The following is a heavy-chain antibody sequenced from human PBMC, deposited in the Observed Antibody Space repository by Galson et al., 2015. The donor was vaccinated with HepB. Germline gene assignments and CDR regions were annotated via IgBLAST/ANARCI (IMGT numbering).Heavy chain of an antibody. D-gene: IGHD3-10*01. CDR3: AKDLQNYYYYMDV. J-gene: IGHJ6*03. Sequence: SLRLSCAASGFIFDEYAMHWVRQAPGKGLEWVPGISWNSGSIAYADSVKGRFTISRDNAKNSLYLQMNSLRAEDTALYYCAKDLQNYYYYMDVWGKGTTVTVSS. CDR1: GFIFDEYA. CDR2: ISWNSGSI. V-gene: IGHV3-9*01.